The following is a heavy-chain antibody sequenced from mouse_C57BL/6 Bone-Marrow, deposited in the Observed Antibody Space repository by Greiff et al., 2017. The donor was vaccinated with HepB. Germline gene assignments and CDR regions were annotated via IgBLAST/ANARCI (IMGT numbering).Heavy chain of an antibody. V-gene: IGHV1-81*01. CDR1: GYTFTSYG. J-gene: IGHJ3*01. Sequence: QVQLQQSGAELARPGASVKLSCKASGYTFTSYGISWVKQRTGQGLEWIGEIYPRSGNTYYNEKFKGKATLTADKSSSTAYMELRSLTSEDSAVYFGAREGNGYEGFAYWGQGTLVTVSA. CDR2: IYPRSGNT. D-gene: IGHD2-2*01. CDR3: AREGNGYEGFAY.